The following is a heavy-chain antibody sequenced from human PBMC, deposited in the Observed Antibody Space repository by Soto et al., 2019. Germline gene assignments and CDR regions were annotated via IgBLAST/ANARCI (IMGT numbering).Heavy chain of an antibody. D-gene: IGHD2-2*01. CDR2: ITGSDGNT. CDR1: GFTFSSYA. V-gene: IGHV3-23*01. CDR3: AKTVSTTWAFDY. Sequence: PGGSLRLSFAASGFTFSSYAMSWVRQAPGKGLEWVSAITGSDGNTYYADSVKGRFTISRDNSKNTLYLQMNSLRADDTAVYYCAKTVSTTWAFDYWGQGTLVTVSS. J-gene: IGHJ4*02.